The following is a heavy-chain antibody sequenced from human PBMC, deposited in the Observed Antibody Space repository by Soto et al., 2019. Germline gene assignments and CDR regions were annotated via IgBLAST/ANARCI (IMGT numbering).Heavy chain of an antibody. V-gene: IGHV3-33*01. Sequence: QVQLVESGGGVVQPGRSLRLSCAASGFTFSSYGMHWVRQAPGKGLEWVAVIWYDGSNKYYADSVKGRFTISRDNSKNTLYLHMNSLRAEATAVYYCAREARSGYPDYWGQGTLVTVSS. CDR2: IWYDGSNK. J-gene: IGHJ4*02. CDR1: GFTFSSYG. D-gene: IGHD3-3*01. CDR3: AREARSGYPDY.